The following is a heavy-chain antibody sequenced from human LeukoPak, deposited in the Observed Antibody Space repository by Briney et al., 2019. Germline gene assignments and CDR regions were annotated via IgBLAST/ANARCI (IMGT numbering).Heavy chain of an antibody. J-gene: IGHJ4*02. V-gene: IGHV3-23*01. CDR1: GFTFSSYA. Sequence: GGSLRLSCAASGFTFSSYAMSWVRQAPGKGLEWVSAISGSGGSTYSADSVKGRFTISRDNAKNLLYLQMNSLRADDTAVYYCARVIYSSTSRAIDYWGQGTLVTVSS. CDR2: ISGSGGST. D-gene: IGHD4-11*01. CDR3: ARVIYSSTSRAIDY.